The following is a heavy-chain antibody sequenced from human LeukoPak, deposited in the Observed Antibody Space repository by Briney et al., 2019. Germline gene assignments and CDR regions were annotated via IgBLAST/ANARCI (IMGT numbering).Heavy chain of an antibody. D-gene: IGHD2-2*01. V-gene: IGHV3-9*01. CDR1: GFTFDDYG. CDR2: ISWNGGGV. J-gene: IGHJ4*02. Sequence: GRSLRLSCAASGFTFDDYGMPWVRQAPGKGLEWVSGISWNGGGVGYAASVKGRFTISRDNAKKSLFLQMNSLRPEDTALYYCAKGDCGSSSCTRLDNWGQGTLVTVSS. CDR3: AKGDCGSSSCTRLDN.